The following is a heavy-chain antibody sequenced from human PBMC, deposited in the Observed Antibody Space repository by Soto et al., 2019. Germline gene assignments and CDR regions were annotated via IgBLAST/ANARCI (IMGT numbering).Heavy chain of an antibody. CDR2: LYDVDGS. D-gene: IGHD1-1*01. J-gene: IGHJ3*01. Sequence: GSLRLSCAAFGLTISGKKYVAWVRQAPGKGLEWVSALYDVDGSFYADSVKGRFTTSSDSSKTTVYLQMNDLRPDDTAVYYCATWHEREHAYDVWGQGTTVTVSS. V-gene: IGHV3-53*01. CDR3: ATWHEREHAYDV. CDR1: GLTISGKKY.